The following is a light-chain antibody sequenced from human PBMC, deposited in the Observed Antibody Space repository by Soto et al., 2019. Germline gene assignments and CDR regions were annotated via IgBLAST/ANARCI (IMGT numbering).Light chain of an antibody. CDR3: MQAFQTPPT. Sequence: DIVLTQSPLSLPVTPGEPASISCKSSQSLLHSKGYECLDWYLQKPGQSPQLLISLGSIRASGVPDRFSGSGSGTDFALKISRVDAEGVGIYYYMQAFQTPPTFGQGTKVEI. V-gene: IGKV2-28*01. J-gene: IGKJ1*01. CDR1: QSLLHSKGYEC. CDR2: LGS.